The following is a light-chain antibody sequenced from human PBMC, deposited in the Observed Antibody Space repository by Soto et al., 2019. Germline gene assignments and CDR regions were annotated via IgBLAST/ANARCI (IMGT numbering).Light chain of an antibody. CDR1: ETITRY. V-gene: IGKV1-39*01. CDR2: GAS. Sequence: DIQMTQSPSSLSASVGETVIISCRASETITRYLNWYQSKPGKAPRLLISGASRLQSGVPSRFSGSYSGTDSTLTINSLQPEDFATYYCQQSYSNPLTFGGGTKVEMK. J-gene: IGKJ4*01. CDR3: QQSYSNPLT.